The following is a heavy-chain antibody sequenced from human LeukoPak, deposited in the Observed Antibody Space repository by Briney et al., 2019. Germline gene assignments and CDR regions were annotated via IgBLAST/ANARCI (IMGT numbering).Heavy chain of an antibody. CDR3: ARDHHRRLYDSQARDTFDF. CDR2: ISSSSTTI. J-gene: IGHJ3*01. D-gene: IGHD3-22*01. CDR1: GFTFSSYS. V-gene: IGHV3-48*01. Sequence: GGSLRLSCAASGFTFSSYSMDWVRQAPGKGLEWVSYISSSSTTIYYADSVKGRFTISRDNAKNSLYLQMNSLRAEDTAVYYCARDHHRRLYDSQARDTFDFWGQGTMVTVSS.